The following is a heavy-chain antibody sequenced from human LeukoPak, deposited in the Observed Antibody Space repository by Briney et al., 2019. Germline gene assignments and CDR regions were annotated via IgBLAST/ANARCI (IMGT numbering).Heavy chain of an antibody. CDR3: VSGTTMTNFAY. Sequence: PSETLSLTCLVSGGSISSTSYYWGWIRQSPGRGLEWIGSFYYTGSIFDNRSLRSRVTISIDMSKNQFLLKLTSVTAADTAVYYCVSGTTMTNFAYWGQGTLVTVSS. D-gene: IGHD4-17*01. V-gene: IGHV4-39*07. CDR1: GGSISSTSYY. CDR2: FYYTGSI. J-gene: IGHJ4*02.